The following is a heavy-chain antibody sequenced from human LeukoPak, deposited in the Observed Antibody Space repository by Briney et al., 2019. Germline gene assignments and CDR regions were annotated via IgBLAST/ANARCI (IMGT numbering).Heavy chain of an antibody. CDR1: GGSISSYY. J-gene: IGHJ3*02. D-gene: IGHD3-3*01. V-gene: IGHV4-59*08. CDR2: IYYSGST. Sequence: SETLSLTCTVSGGSISSYYWSWIRQPAGKGLEWIGYIYYSGSTNYNPSLKSRVTISVDTSKNQFSLKLSSVTAADTAVYYCARTPYYDFWSGYTGAFDIWGQGTMVTVSS. CDR3: ARTPYYDFWSGYTGAFDI.